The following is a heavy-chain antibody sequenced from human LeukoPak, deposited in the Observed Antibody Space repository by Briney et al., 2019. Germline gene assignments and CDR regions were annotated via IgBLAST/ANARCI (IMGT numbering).Heavy chain of an antibody. CDR3: ARGPRGSWNYDY. Sequence: GSLRLSCAASGFTFSSYSMNWVRQAPGKGLEWVSSISSSSSYIYYADSVKGRFTISRDNAKNSLYLQMNSLRAEDTAVYYCARGPRGSWNYDYWGQGTLVTVSS. D-gene: IGHD1-7*01. CDR1: GFTFSSYS. CDR2: ISSSSSYI. V-gene: IGHV3-21*01. J-gene: IGHJ4*02.